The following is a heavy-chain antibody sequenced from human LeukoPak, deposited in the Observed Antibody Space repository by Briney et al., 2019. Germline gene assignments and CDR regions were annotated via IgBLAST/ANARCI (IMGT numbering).Heavy chain of an antibody. J-gene: IGHJ4*02. D-gene: IGHD2-2*01. Sequence: SETLSLTCTVSGGSFSSSSYYWGWIRQPPGKGLEWIGSMYYSGNTYYNPSLKSRVTISVDTSKNQFSLKLSSVTAADTAVYYCARQKYPHPFDYWGQGTLVTVSS. CDR2: MYYSGNT. CDR3: ARQKYPHPFDY. CDR1: GGSFSSSSYY. V-gene: IGHV4-39*01.